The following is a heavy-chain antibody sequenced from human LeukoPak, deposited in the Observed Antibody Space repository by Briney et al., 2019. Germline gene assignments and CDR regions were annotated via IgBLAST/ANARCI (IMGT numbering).Heavy chain of an antibody. D-gene: IGHD6-19*01. CDR3: ARERSRGIAVAGGGHWYFDL. CDR2: ISSSSSYI. CDR1: GFTFSSYS. Sequence: GGSLRLSCAASGFTFSSYSMNWVRQAPGKGLEWVSSISSSSSYIYYADSVKGQFTISRDNAKNSLYLQMNSLRAEDTAVYYCARERSRGIAVAGGGHWYFDLWGRGTLVTVSS. V-gene: IGHV3-21*01. J-gene: IGHJ2*01.